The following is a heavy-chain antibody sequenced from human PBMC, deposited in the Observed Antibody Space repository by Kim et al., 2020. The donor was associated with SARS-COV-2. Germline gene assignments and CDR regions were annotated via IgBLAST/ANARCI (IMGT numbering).Heavy chain of an antibody. CDR3: VTSAYPYCGDSCY. Sequence: GSLRLSCATSGVTSNNYRMNWVRQAPGKGLEWVANIKPDGSEKFYVDSVKGRFTISRDKANNSLYLQMNSLRAEDTAVYYCVTSAYPYCGDSCY. J-gene: IGHJ4*03. D-gene: IGHD2-21*01. CDR1: GVTSNNYR. V-gene: IGHV3-7*03. CDR2: IKPDGSEK.